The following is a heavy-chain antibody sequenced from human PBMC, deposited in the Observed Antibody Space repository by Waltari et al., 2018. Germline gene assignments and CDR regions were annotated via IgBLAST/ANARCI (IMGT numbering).Heavy chain of an antibody. CDR3: AREVGATGLNDYYYYGMDV. J-gene: IGHJ6*02. CDR1: GYSISSGSY. V-gene: IGHV4-38-2*02. Sequence: QVQLQESGPGLVKPSETLSLTCAVSGYSISSGSYWGWIRPPPGKGLEWIGSIYHSGSTYYNPSLKSRVTISVDTSKNQFSLKLSSVTAADTAVYYCAREVGATGLNDYYYYGMDVWGQGTTVTVSS. D-gene: IGHD1-26*01. CDR2: IYHSGST.